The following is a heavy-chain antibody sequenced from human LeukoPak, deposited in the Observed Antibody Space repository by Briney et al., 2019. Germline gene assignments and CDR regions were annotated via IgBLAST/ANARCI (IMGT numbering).Heavy chain of an antibody. CDR2: IYHSGRT. D-gene: IGHD5-18*01. Sequence: SXTXAXSGGSLSSSNWWRWGRQPPGKGLEWIGEIYHSGRTNYNPSLKRRVTISVDKSKNQFSLKLSSVTAADTAVYYCARAIQLWPTYYFDYWGQGTLVTVSS. CDR1: GGSLSSSNW. CDR3: ARAIQLWPTYYFDY. V-gene: IGHV4-4*02. J-gene: IGHJ4*02.